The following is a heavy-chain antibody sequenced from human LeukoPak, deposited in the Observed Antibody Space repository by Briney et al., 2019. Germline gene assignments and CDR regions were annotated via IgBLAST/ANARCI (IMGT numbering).Heavy chain of an antibody. CDR1: GFSLSGYG. V-gene: IGHV3-30*19. D-gene: IGHD3-10*01. J-gene: IGHJ6*02. CDR2: ISFDGSNE. Sequence: GRSLRLSCAASGFSLSGYGMHWVRQAPGKGLEWVAVISFDGSNEYYADSVKGRFTISRDNSKNTQYLQMHSLRAEDTAVYYCASPRRDGSYYYYGMDVWGQGTTVTVSS. CDR3: ASPRRDGSYYYYGMDV.